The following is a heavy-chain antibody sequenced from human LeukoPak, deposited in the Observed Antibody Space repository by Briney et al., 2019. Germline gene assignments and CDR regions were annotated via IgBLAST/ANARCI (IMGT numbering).Heavy chain of an antibody. V-gene: IGHV1-8*01. Sequence: GASVKVSCKASGYTFTSYDINWVRQATGQGLEWMGWMNPNSGNTGYAQKFQGRVTMTRNTSISTAYMELSSLRSEDTAVYYCARGRFKQWLVQGGYYYYYMDVWGKGTTVTVSS. CDR3: ARGRFKQWLVQGGYYYYYMDV. J-gene: IGHJ6*03. D-gene: IGHD6-19*01. CDR2: MNPNSGNT. CDR1: GYTFTSYD.